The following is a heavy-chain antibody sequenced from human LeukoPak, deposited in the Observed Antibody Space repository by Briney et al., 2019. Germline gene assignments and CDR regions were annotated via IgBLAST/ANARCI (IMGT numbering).Heavy chain of an antibody. Sequence: PSETLSLTCAVYGGSFSGYYWSWIRQPPGKGLEWIGEINHSGSTYYNPSLKSRVTISVDTSKNQFSLKLSSVTAADTAVYYCARRPRSNWFDPWGQGTLVTVSS. CDR2: INHSGST. CDR3: ARRPRSNWFDP. V-gene: IGHV4-34*01. CDR1: GGSFSGYY. J-gene: IGHJ5*02.